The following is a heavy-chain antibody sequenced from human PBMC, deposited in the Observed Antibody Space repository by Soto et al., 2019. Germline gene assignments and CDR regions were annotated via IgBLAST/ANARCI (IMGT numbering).Heavy chain of an antibody. V-gene: IGHV1-69*01. J-gene: IGHJ5*02. CDR1: GVTFSSYA. Sequence: QVPLVQSGAEVKKPGSSVTVSCTASGVTFSSYAIHWVRQAPGQGLEWMGGINPMYGPAKYAQRYQGRVTITADESTTTVYMELTSLTSHDTAVYYCARVTSMVRGVIDNWFDPWGHGTLVTVSS. CDR3: ARVTSMVRGVIDNWFDP. CDR2: INPMYGPA. D-gene: IGHD3-10*01.